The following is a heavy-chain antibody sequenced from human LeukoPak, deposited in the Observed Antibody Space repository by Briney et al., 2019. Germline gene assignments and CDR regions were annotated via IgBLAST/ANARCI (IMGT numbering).Heavy chain of an antibody. CDR3: ARRPGDFWSGYYSGYYFDY. D-gene: IGHD3-3*01. V-gene: IGHV3-7*01. CDR1: GFTFSSNW. J-gene: IGHJ4*02. CDR2: IKQDGSEK. Sequence: GGSLRLSCAASGFTFSSNWMSWVRQAPGKGLEWVANIKQDGSEKYYVDSVKGRFTISRDNAKNSLYLQMNSLRAEDTAVYYCARRPGDFWSGYYSGYYFDYWGQGTLATVSS.